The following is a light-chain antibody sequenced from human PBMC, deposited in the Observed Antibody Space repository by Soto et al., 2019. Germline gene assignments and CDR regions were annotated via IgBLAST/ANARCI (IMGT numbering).Light chain of an antibody. CDR2: LGS. CDR1: QSLLHSNGYTY. J-gene: IGKJ2*01. CDR3: MQARQTPPT. V-gene: IGKV2-28*01. Sequence: VMTQSPLSLPVTPGEPASISCRSTQSLLHSNGYTYFNWFLQKPGQSPQLLIYLGSNRASGVPDRFSGSGSGTDFTLKISRVEAEDVGIYYCMQARQTPPTFGQGTKLEIK.